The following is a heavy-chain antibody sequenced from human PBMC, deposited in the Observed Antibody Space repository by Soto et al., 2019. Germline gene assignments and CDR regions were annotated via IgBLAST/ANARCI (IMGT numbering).Heavy chain of an antibody. J-gene: IGHJ5*02. CDR1: GLSLSSGRLG. CDR2: IFSNDDK. Sequence: QVTLKESGPVLVKPTETLTLTCTVSGLSLSSGRLGVSWIRQPPGKALEWLAYIFSNDDKSYSTSLRSRLTISKDTSRGQVVLTMTNMDPMDSATYYCALIKDCSRTDCYLASFDPWGQGTLVTVSS. V-gene: IGHV2-26*01. D-gene: IGHD2-2*01. CDR3: ALIKDCSRTDCYLASFDP.